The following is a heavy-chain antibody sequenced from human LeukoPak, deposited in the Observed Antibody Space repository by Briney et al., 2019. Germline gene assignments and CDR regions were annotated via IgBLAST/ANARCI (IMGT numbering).Heavy chain of an antibody. CDR3: AKGDVLRYFDWLGIGELSAPH. CDR1: GXTFSXXA. Sequence: GXTFSXXAMSWXXXXPGXXXXXXSAXSXSGGSTYYADSVKGRFTISRDNSKNTLYLQMNSLRAEDTAVYYCAKGDVLRYFDWLGIGELSAPHWGQGTLVTVSS. CDR2: XSXSGGST. D-gene: IGHD3-9*01. V-gene: IGHV3-23*01. J-gene: IGHJ4*02.